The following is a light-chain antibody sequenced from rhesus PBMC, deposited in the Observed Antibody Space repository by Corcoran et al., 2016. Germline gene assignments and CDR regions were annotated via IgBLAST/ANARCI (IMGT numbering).Light chain of an antibody. CDR1: QSLVDSDGKTY. J-gene: IGKJ4*01. Sequence: DVVMTQSPLSLPVTLGQPASISCRSSQSLVDSDGKTYLNWLQQKPGQPPRRLSYQVYTRDSGVPDRLSGSGAGTDFTVKSSRVEAEDVGVYSCMQGTHWPPTFGGGTKVEIK. CDR3: MQGTHWPPT. V-gene: IGKV2S9*01. CDR2: QVY.